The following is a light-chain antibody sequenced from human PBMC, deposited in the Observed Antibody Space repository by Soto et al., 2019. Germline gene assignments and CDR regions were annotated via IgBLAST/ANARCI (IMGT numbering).Light chain of an antibody. J-gene: IGLJ1*01. CDR2: EVS. V-gene: IGLV2-8*01. Sequence: QSALTHPPSASGSPGQSVTISCTGTSSDVGGYNCVSWYQQHPGKAPKLMIYEVSERPSGVPDRFSGSKSGNTASLTVSGLQADDEADYYCTSYVGSNNFPYVFGTGTRSPS. CDR3: TSYVGSNNFPYV. CDR1: SSDVGGYNC.